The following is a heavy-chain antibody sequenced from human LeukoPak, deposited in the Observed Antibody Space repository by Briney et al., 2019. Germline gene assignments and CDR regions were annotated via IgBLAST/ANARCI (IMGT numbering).Heavy chain of an antibody. D-gene: IGHD4-11*01. J-gene: IGHJ6*03. CDR3: AKRGNYSNFNYYYYMDV. Sequence: GGSLRLSCAASGFTFSSYGMHWVRQAPGKGLEWVAFIRYDGSNKYYADSVKGRFTISRDNSKNTLYLQMNSLRAEDTAMYYCAKRGNYSNFNYYYYMDVWGKGTTVTVSS. CDR2: IRYDGSNK. CDR1: GFTFSSYG. V-gene: IGHV3-30*02.